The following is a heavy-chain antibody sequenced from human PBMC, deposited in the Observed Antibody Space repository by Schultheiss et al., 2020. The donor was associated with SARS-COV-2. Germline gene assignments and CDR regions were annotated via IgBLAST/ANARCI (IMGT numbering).Heavy chain of an antibody. CDR1: GFTFSSYS. J-gene: IGHJ2*01. V-gene: IGHV3-23*01. Sequence: GGSLRLSCAASGFTFSSYSMNWVRQAPGKGLEWVSAISGSGGSTYYADSVKGRFTISRDNSKNTMYLQMNSLRAEDTAVYYCAKDRLRVTTVWYFDLWGRGTLVTVSS. CDR3: AKDRLRVTTVWYFDL. D-gene: IGHD4-17*01. CDR2: ISGSGGST.